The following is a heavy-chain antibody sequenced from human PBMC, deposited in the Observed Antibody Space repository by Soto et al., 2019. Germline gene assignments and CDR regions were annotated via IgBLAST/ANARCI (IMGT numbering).Heavy chain of an antibody. CDR2: IWYDGSNK. V-gene: IGHV3-33*01. CDR1: GFTFSSYG. J-gene: IGHJ4*01. CDR3: ARGPYGDYVGLGLYY. Sequence: QVQLVESGGGVVQHGRSLCLSCAASGFTFSSYGMHWVRQAPGKGLAWVAVIWYDGSNKYYADSVKGRFTISRDNSTNTLYLQMSSLRAEDPAVYYCARGPYGDYVGLGLYYCAHGTLVNVSS. D-gene: IGHD4-17*01.